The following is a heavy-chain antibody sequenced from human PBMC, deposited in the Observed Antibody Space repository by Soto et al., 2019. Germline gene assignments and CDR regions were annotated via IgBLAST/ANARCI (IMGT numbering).Heavy chain of an antibody. CDR1: GFTFSSYA. D-gene: IGHD3-10*01. CDR3: ARDHYEGSGSEIDY. CDR2: ISYDGSNK. Sequence: QVQLVESGGGVVQPGRSLRLSCAASGFTFSSYAMHWVRQAPGKGLEWVAVISYDGSNKYYADSVKGRFTISRDNSKNTLYLQMNSLRAEDTAVYYCARDHYEGSGSEIDYWGQGTLVTVSS. V-gene: IGHV3-30-3*01. J-gene: IGHJ4*02.